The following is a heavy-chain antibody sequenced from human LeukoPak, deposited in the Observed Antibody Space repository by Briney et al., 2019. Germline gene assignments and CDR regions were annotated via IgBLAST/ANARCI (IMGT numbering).Heavy chain of an antibody. V-gene: IGHV3-53*01. Sequence: PGGSLRLSCAASGFTVSSNYMSWVRQAPGKGLEWVSVLYSGGSIYYADSVKGRFPISRDNSNNTLYLQMNSLRAEDTAVYYCANGERTVTTGFDYWGQGTLVTVSS. J-gene: IGHJ4*02. CDR2: LYSGGSI. D-gene: IGHD4-17*01. CDR3: ANGERTVTTGFDY. CDR1: GFTVSSNY.